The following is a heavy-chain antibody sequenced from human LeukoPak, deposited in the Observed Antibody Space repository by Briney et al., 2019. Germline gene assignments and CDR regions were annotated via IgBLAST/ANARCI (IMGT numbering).Heavy chain of an antibody. CDR1: GFTFSYYA. V-gene: IGHV3-20*02. D-gene: IGHD3-10*01. Sequence: GGSLRLSFAAAGFTFSYYAMSWVRQAPGKGLGWGSGINWNGGTTGYADSVKVRFTFSRDKTKNSLYLQIKSLRAEDTALYNCARGPLFGEFKGLDPWGQGTLVTVSS. CDR3: ARGPLFGEFKGLDP. J-gene: IGHJ5*02. CDR2: INWNGGTT.